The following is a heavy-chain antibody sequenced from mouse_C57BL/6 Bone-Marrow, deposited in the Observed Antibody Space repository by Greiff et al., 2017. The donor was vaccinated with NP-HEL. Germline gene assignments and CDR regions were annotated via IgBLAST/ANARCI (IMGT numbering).Heavy chain of an antibody. CDR3: ARHPAYYYGSSYWYFDV. CDR2: ISGGGGNT. V-gene: IGHV5-9*01. D-gene: IGHD1-1*01. CDR1: GFTFSSYT. J-gene: IGHJ1*03. Sequence: EVQLVESGGGLVKPGGSLKLSCAASGFTFSSYTMSWVRQTPEKRLEWVATISGGGGNTYYPDSVKGRFTISRDNAKNTLYLQMSSLRSEDTALYYCARHPAYYYGSSYWYFDVWGTGTTVTVSS.